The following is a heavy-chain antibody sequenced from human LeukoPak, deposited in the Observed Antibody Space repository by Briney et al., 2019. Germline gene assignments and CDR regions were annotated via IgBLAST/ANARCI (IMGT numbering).Heavy chain of an antibody. V-gene: IGHV7-4-1*02. D-gene: IGHD3-10*01. CDR3: ARLTGVLLWFGELPAHFDY. CDR2: INTNSGNP. J-gene: IGHJ4*02. Sequence: GASVKVSCKASGYTFTSYAMNWVRQAPGQGLEWMGWINTNSGNPTYAQGFTGRFAFSLDTSVSTAYLQISSLRAENTAVYYCARLTGVLLWFGELPAHFDYWGQGTLVTVSS. CDR1: GYTFTSYA.